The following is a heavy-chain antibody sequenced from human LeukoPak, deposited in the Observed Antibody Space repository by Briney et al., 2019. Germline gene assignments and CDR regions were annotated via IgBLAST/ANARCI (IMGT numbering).Heavy chain of an antibody. CDR3: ARAGIAAAGTALDY. CDR1: GGSISSYY. CDR2: IYTSGST. V-gene: IGHV4-4*07. D-gene: IGHD6-13*01. J-gene: IGHJ4*02. Sequence: SETLSLTCTVSGGSISSYYWSWIRQPAGKGLEWIGRIYTSGSTNYNPSLKSRVTISVDTSKNQFSLKLSSVTAADTAVYYCARAGIAAAGTALDYWGQGTLVTVSS.